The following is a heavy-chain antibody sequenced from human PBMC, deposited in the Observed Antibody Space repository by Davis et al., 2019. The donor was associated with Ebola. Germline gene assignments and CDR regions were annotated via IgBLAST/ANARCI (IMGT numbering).Heavy chain of an antibody. CDR3: ARGIVGATYYYYGMDV. J-gene: IGHJ6*02. CDR2: IWYDGSNK. V-gene: IGHV3-33*01. D-gene: IGHD1-26*01. CDR1: GFTFSSYG. Sequence: GGSLRLSCAASGFTFSSYGMHWVRQAPGKGLEWVAVIWYDGSNKYYADSVKGRFTISRDNSKNTLYLQMNSLRAEDTAVYYCARGIVGATYYYYGMDVWGQGTTVTVSS.